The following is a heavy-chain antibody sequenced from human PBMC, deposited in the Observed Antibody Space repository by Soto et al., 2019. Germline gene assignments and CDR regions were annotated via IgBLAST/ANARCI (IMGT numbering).Heavy chain of an antibody. J-gene: IGHJ5*02. CDR1: GFTFSSYC. D-gene: IGHD3-22*01. Sequence: GSLRLSCSAAGFTFSSYCIHWVRQGPGKGPVCVAVIWYDGSNKYYADSVKGRFTISRDNSKNTLYLQMNSLRAEDTAVYYCARDPSPYYYDSSGLNWFDPWGQGTLVTVSS. CDR2: IWYDGSNK. CDR3: ARDPSPYYYDSSGLNWFDP. V-gene: IGHV3-33*01.